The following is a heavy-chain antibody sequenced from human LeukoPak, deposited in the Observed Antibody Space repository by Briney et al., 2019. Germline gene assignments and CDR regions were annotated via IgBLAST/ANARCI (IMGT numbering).Heavy chain of an antibody. CDR1: GFTFSSYA. CDR3: ANLRGRGAYACSGSGCYSY. Sequence: GGSLRLSCAASGFTFSSYAMSWVRLAPEKGLEWVSAISGSGGSTYYADSVKGRFTIARDNSKNTLYLQMNSLRADDTAGYYCANLRGRGAYACSGSGCYSYWGQGTLVTVSP. V-gene: IGHV3-23*01. CDR2: ISGSGGST. J-gene: IGHJ4*02. D-gene: IGHD2-15*01.